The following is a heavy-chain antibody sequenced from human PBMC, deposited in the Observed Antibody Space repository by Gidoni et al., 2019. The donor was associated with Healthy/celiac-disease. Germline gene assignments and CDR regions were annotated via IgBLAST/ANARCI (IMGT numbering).Heavy chain of an antibody. CDR1: GCTFSSYE. CDR3: ARVRGEWLDFDY. J-gene: IGHJ4*02. Sequence: EVQLVESGGGLVQPGGSLRLSCAASGCTFSSYEMNWVRQAPVQGLEWVSYISSSGSTIYYADSVKGRFTISRDNAKNSLYLQMNSLRAEDTAFYYCARVRGEWLDFDYWGQGTLVTVSS. D-gene: IGHD6-19*01. V-gene: IGHV3-48*03. CDR2: ISSSGSTI.